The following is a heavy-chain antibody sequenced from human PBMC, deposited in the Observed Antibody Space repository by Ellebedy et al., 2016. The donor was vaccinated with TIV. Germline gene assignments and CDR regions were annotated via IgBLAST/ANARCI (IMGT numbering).Heavy chain of an antibody. V-gene: IGHV4-34*01. CDR1: GGSFSGYY. CDR2: INHSGST. J-gene: IGHJ5*02. CDR3: ARFPYYDTTVGGFDP. D-gene: IGHD3-22*01. Sequence: SETLSLXCAVYGGSFSGYYWSWIRQPPGKGLEWIGEINHSGSTNYNPSLKSRVTISVDTSKNQFSLKLSSVTAADTAVYYCARFPYYDTTVGGFDPWGQGILVTVSS.